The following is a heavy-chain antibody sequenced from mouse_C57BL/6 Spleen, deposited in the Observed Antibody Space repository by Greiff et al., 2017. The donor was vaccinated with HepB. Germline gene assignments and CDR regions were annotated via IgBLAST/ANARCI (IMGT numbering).Heavy chain of an antibody. J-gene: IGHJ2*01. Sequence: VQLQQPGAELVKPGASVKMSCKASGYTFTSYWITWVKQRPGQGLEWIGDIYPGSGSTNYNEKFKSKATLTADTSSSTAYMQLSSLTSEDSAVYYCAYYCGSSYDFDYWGQGTTLTVSS. CDR1: GYTFTSYW. CDR2: IYPGSGST. V-gene: IGHV1-55*01. D-gene: IGHD1-1*01. CDR3: AYYCGSSYDFDY.